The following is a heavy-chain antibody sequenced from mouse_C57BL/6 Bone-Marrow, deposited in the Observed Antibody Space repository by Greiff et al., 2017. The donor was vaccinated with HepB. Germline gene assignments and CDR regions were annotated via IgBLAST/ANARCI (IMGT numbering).Heavy chain of an antibody. Sequence: EVMLVESGGDLVKPGGTLKLSCAASGFTFSSYGMYWVRQTPDKRLEWVATISSGGSYTYYPDSVTGRFTISRDNAKNTLYLQMSSLKSEDTAMYYCERQGGYYEYWGQGTTLTVSS. CDR1: GFTFSSYG. V-gene: IGHV5-6*01. J-gene: IGHJ2*01. CDR2: ISSGGSYT. CDR3: ERQGGYYEY. D-gene: IGHD2-3*01.